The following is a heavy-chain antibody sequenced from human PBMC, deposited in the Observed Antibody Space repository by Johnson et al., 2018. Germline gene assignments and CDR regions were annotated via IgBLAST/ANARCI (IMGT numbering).Heavy chain of an antibody. Sequence: VQLVESGGGLVQPGGSLRLSCAASGFTFSSYSINWVRQAPGKGLEWVSYISSSSSTIYYADSVKGRFTISRDKAKNSLYLQMNSLRAEGTAVYYCARDRGVLGLYYYYYYGMDVWGQGTTVTVS. CDR2: ISSSSSTI. V-gene: IGHV3-48*01. J-gene: IGHJ6*02. CDR3: ARDRGVLGLYYYYYYGMDV. D-gene: IGHD3-10*02. CDR1: GFTFSSYS.